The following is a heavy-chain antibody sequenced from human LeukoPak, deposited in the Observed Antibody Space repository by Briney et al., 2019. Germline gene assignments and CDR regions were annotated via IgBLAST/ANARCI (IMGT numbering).Heavy chain of an antibody. CDR2: INHSGST. D-gene: IGHD3-10*01. CDR3: ARGIATMVRGVPYYYYGMYV. Sequence: SETLSLTCAVYGGSFSGYYWSWIRQPPGKGLEWIGEINHSGSTNYNPSLKSRVTISVDTSKNQFSLKLSSVTAADTAVYYCARGIATMVRGVPYYYYGMYVWGQGTTVTVSS. V-gene: IGHV4-34*01. CDR1: GGSFSGYY. J-gene: IGHJ6*02.